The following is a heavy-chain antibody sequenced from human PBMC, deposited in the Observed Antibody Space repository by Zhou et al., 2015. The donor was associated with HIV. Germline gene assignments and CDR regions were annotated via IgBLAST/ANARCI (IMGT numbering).Heavy chain of an antibody. CDR3: TRGRWEVPDAY. V-gene: IGHV1-69*05. J-gene: IGHJ6*02. CDR1: GGTFSGSD. Sequence: LVQSGTEVRKPGSSVKVSCKASGGTFSGSDIAWVRQAPGQGLEWMGGITPMFNTENYAQKFQGRVTMTRDTSISTAYMELSGLTSEDTAMYYCTRGRWEVPDAYWGQGTTVIVS. CDR2: ITPMFNTE. D-gene: IGHD1-26*01.